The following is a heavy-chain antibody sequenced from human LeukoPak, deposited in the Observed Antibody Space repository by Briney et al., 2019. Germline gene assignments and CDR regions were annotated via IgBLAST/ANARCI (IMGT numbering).Heavy chain of an antibody. V-gene: IGHV4-34*01. D-gene: IGHD6-6*01. CDR1: AESFSGYH. J-gene: IGHJ5*02. Sequence: SETLSLTCGVYAESFSGYHWTWIRLRPGKGLDWIGDIDHSGSAHYNPSLKSRVTISVDTSNKQFSLNLHSVTAADTAVYYCARGFPSSSPWFEPWGQGNLVTLSS. CDR3: ARGFPSSSPWFEP. CDR2: IDHSGSA.